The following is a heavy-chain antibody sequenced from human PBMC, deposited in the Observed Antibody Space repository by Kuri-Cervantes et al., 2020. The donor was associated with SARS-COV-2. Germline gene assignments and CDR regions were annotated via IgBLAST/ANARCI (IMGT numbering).Heavy chain of an antibody. Sequence: GESLKISCAASGFTFSNAWMSWARQAPGKGLEWVGRIKSKTDGGTTDYAAPVKGRFTISRDDSKNTLYLQMNSLKTEDTAVYYCTTPYCSSTSCYYDYWGQGTLVTVSS. D-gene: IGHD2-2*01. V-gene: IGHV3-15*01. CDR1: GFTFSNAW. J-gene: IGHJ4*02. CDR3: TTPYCSSTSCYYDY. CDR2: IKSKTDGGTT.